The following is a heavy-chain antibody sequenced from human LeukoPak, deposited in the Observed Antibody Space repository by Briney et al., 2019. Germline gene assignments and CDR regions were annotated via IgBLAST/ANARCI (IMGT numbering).Heavy chain of an antibody. CDR2: IYSGGST. D-gene: IGHD2-15*01. J-gene: IGHJ3*02. Sequence: GGSLRLSCAASGFTFSSYSMNWVRQAPGKGLEWVSVIYSGGSTYYADSVKGRFTISRDNSKNTLYLQMNSLRAEDTAVYYCARESAARDAFDIWGQGTMVTVSS. CDR3: ARESAARDAFDI. V-gene: IGHV3-53*01. CDR1: GFTFSSYS.